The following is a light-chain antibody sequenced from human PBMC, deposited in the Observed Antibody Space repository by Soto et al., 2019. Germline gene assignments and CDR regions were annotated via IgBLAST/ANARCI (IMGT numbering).Light chain of an antibody. CDR3: QQRSNWPPT. CDR1: QSVSNNY. V-gene: IGKV3-11*01. J-gene: IGKJ1*01. Sequence: EIVLTQSPGTLSLSPGERATLSCRASQSVSNNYLAWYQQKPGQAPRLLIYGASNRATGIPARFSGSGSGTNLTLTISSLESEDFAVYYCQQRSNWPPTFGQGTKVDIK. CDR2: GAS.